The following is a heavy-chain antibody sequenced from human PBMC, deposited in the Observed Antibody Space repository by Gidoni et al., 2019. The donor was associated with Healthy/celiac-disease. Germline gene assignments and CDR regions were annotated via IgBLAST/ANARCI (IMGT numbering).Heavy chain of an antibody. D-gene: IGHD6-6*01. J-gene: IGHJ4*02. V-gene: IGHV4-34*01. CDR3: ARGQAPYSSSSPLDY. CDR1: GGSFSGYY. CDR2: INHSGST. Sequence: QVQLQQWGAGLLKPSETLSLTCAVYGGSFSGYYWSWIRQPPGKGLEWIGEINHSGSTNYNPSLKSRVTISVDTSKNQFSLKLSSVTAADTAVYYCARGQAPYSSSSPLDYWGQGTLVTVSS.